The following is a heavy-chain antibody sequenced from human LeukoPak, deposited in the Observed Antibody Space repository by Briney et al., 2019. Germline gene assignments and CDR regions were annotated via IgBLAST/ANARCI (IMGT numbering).Heavy chain of an antibody. Sequence: ASVKVSCKTSGYTFTSDGISWVRQAPGQGLEWMGWIGTYKGNTNYAQMFQGRVTMTTDTSTSTAYMELKNLRSDDTSVYYCARTPGMVVVKTFYCMDVWGQGTTVTVSS. CDR3: ARTPGMVVVKTFYCMDV. CDR2: IGTYKGNT. J-gene: IGHJ6*02. V-gene: IGHV1-18*01. CDR1: GYTFTSDG. D-gene: IGHD3-22*01.